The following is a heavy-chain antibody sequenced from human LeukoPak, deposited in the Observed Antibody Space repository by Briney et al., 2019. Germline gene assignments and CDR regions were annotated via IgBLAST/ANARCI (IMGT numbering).Heavy chain of an antibody. CDR1: GFTFSDHY. CDR3: ARDFYDTSGYYYDY. V-gene: IGHV3-69-1*01. CDR2: ISGSSTYK. Sequence: GGSLRLSCAASGFTFSDHYMNWVRQAPGKGLEWVSSISGSSTYKYYADSVKGRFTISRDNAKNSLYLQMNSLRAEDTAVYYCARDFYDTSGYYYDYWGQGTLVTVSS. D-gene: IGHD3-22*01. J-gene: IGHJ4*02.